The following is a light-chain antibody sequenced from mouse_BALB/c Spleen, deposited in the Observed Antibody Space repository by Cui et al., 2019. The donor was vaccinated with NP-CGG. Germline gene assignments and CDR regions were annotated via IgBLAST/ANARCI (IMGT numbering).Light chain of an antibody. CDR1: TGAVTTNNY. CDR2: GTN. CDR3: ALWYSNHWV. J-gene: IGLJ1*01. Sequence: AVVTQESALTTSPGEKVTLTCSSSTGAVTTNNYANWVQEKPDHLFTGLIGGTNNRAPGVPARFSGSLIGDKAALTITGAQTEDEAIYFCALWYSNHWVFGGGTKLTVL. V-gene: IGLV1*01.